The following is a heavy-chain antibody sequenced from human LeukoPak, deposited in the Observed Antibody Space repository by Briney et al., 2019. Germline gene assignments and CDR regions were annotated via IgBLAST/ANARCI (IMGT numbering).Heavy chain of an antibody. Sequence: SETLSLTCAVYGGSFSGYYWSWIRQPPGKGLEWIGEINHSGSTNYNPSLKSRVTISVDTSKNQFSLKLSSVTAADTAVYYCARDARSPYYYDSSGYFALDIWGQGTMVTVSS. D-gene: IGHD3-22*01. CDR2: INHSGST. V-gene: IGHV4-34*01. J-gene: IGHJ3*02. CDR1: GGSFSGYY. CDR3: ARDARSPYYYDSSGYFALDI.